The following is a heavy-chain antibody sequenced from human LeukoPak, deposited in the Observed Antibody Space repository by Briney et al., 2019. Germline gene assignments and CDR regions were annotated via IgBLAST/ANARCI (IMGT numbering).Heavy chain of an antibody. V-gene: IGHV3-48*01. CDR2: ISSSSSTI. Sequence: PGGSLRLSCAASGFTFSSYSMNWVRQAPGKGLEWVSYISSSSSTIYYADSVKGRFTISRDNAKNSLYLQMNSLRAEDTAVYYCARAVSSGEENYWGQGTLVTVSS. CDR1: GFTFSSYS. D-gene: IGHD6-19*01. CDR3: ARAVSSGEENY. J-gene: IGHJ4*02.